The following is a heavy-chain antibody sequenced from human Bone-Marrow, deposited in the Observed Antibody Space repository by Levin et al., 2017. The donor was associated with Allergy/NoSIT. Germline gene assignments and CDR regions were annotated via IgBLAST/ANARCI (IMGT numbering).Heavy chain of an antibody. V-gene: IGHV3-23*01. CDR3: AKDTNLVYIAGHFDY. D-gene: IGHD1-14*01. CDR2: ITGSGGTT. J-gene: IGHJ4*02. CDR1: GFTFDSYA. Sequence: PPGGSLRLSCAASGFTFDSYAMNWVRQAPGRGPEWVSSITGSGGTTYYADSVKGRFSVSRDNSKKTLYLQMNSLSAEDTAVYYCAKDTNLVYIAGHFDYWGQGTLVTVSS.